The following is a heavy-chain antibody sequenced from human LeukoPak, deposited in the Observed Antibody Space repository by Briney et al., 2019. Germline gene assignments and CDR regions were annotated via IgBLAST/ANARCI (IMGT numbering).Heavy chain of an antibody. V-gene: IGHV3-7*01. D-gene: IGHD5-12*01. Sequence: GGSLRLSCAASGFTVSSNYMSWVRQAPGKGLEWVANIKQDGSEKYYVDSVKGRFTISRDNAKNSLYLQMNSLRAEDTAVYYCARDTFLGGGYTEDAFDIWGQGTMVTVSS. J-gene: IGHJ3*02. CDR2: IKQDGSEK. CDR1: GFTVSSNY. CDR3: ARDTFLGGGYTEDAFDI.